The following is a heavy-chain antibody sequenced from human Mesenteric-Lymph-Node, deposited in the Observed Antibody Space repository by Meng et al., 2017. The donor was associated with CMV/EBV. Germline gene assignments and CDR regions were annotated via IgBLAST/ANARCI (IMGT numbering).Heavy chain of an antibody. Sequence: GGSLRLSCAASGFTFNDYSMTWIRQAPGKGLEWVSQISSSGYSKLYADSVRDRFTISRDNSKNSLYLQINSLRAEDTAVYYCARDQSLSYYDSSRPGLYFFDYWGQGALVTVSS. CDR2: ISSSGYSK. CDR1: GFTFNDYS. CDR3: ARDQSLSYYDSSRPGLYFFDY. V-gene: IGHV3-11*01. D-gene: IGHD3-22*01. J-gene: IGHJ4*02.